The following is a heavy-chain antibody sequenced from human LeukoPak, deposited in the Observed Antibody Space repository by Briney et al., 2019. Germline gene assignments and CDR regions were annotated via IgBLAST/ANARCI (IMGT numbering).Heavy chain of an antibody. V-gene: IGHV4-4*07. CDR2: IYTSGST. CDR3: ARGPQTTVITARGAFDI. CDR1: VDFISSYY. J-gene: IGHJ3*02. D-gene: IGHD4-23*01. Sequence: SSQTLSLTCTVSVDFISSYYWSWILHPAAKAPPPIGRIYTSGSTNCNPSLKSRVTMSLDTSKNQFSLKLTSLTAADTAVYYCARGPQTTVITARGAFDIWGQGTMVTVSS.